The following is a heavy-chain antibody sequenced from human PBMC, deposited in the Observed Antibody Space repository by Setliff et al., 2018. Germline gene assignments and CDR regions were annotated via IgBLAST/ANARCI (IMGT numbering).Heavy chain of an antibody. CDR3: AKDRWGYADP. Sequence: GGSLRLSCATSGFTFSTSAMHWLRQSPDNRLEWLAYIHYGGGHIQYADSVKGRFTVSRDNAMDTLFLQMNGLTTDDKAKYFCAKDRWGYADPWGQGTLVTVSS. CDR1: GFTFSTSA. CDR2: IHYGGGHI. D-gene: IGHD2-2*01. J-gene: IGHJ5*02. V-gene: IGHV3-30*02.